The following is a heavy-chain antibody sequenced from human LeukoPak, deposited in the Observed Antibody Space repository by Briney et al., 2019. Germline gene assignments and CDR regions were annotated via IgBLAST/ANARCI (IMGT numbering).Heavy chain of an antibody. CDR1: GGSVSSGSYY. D-gene: IGHD2-2*01. Sequence: RSETLSLTCTVSGGSVSSGSYYWSWIRQPPGKGLEWIGYIYYSGSTNYNPSLKSRVTISVDTSKNQFSLKLSSVTAADTAVYYCARHIFCSVSSTSCQGPGPMAFDIWGQGTMVTVSS. J-gene: IGHJ3*02. V-gene: IGHV4-61*01. CDR3: ARHIFCSVSSTSCQGPGPMAFDI. CDR2: IYYSGST.